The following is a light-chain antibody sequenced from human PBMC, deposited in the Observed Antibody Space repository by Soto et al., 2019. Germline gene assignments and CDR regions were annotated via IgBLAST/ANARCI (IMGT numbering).Light chain of an antibody. CDR1: SSNIGGNP. J-gene: IGLJ1*01. CDR3: AAWDDSLNGRV. Sequence: QSVLTQPPSASGTPGQRVTISCSGSSSNIGGNPVNWYQQLPATAPKLLIYYDNLRPSGVPDRISGSKSGTSASLAISGLQSDDEADYYCAAWDDSLNGRVFGTGTKLTVL. CDR2: YDN. V-gene: IGLV1-44*01.